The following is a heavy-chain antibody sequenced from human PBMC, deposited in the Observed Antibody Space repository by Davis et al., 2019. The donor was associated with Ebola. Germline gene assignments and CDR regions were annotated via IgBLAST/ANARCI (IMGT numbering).Heavy chain of an antibody. CDR2: IYYSGST. D-gene: IGHD2-2*01. V-gene: IGHV4-30-4*07. CDR1: GGSISSSGYS. J-gene: IGHJ5*02. CDR3: ARDQGSCISSSCPNWFDP. Sequence: MPSETLSLTCTVSGGSISSSGYSWSWMRQPPGKGLEWIGYIYYSGSTYYNPSLNSRVTISMDRSKNQFSLRLKSVTAADTAVYYCARDQGSCISSSCPNWFDPWGLGTLVTVSS.